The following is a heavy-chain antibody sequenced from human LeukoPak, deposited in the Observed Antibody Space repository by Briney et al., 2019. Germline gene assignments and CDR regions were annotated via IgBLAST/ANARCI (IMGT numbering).Heavy chain of an antibody. CDR2: ISSSGSTI. Sequence: GGSLRLSCAASGFTFSSYEMNWVRQAPEKGLEWVSYISSSGSTIYYADSVKGRFTISRDNAKNSLYLQMNSLRAEDTAVYYCASEDWNYESFDYWGQGTLVTVSS. CDR1: GFTFSSYE. CDR3: ASEDWNYESFDY. J-gene: IGHJ4*02. V-gene: IGHV3-48*03. D-gene: IGHD1-7*01.